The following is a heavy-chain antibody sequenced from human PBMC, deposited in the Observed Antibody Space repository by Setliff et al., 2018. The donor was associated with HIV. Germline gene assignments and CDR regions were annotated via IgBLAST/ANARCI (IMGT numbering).Heavy chain of an antibody. Sequence: SETLSLTCIVSGGSFSSYFWSWIRQSPGKGLEWIGNIYDTGKINYNPSLKGRVTMSIDMSEDPFSLNLRSVTAADTATYYCARVLFGQSGSYKNYYFDYWGQGTLVTVSS. CDR3: ARVLFGQSGSYKNYYFDY. D-gene: IGHD3-10*01. J-gene: IGHJ4*02. V-gene: IGHV4-59*01. CDR1: GGSFSSYF. CDR2: IYDTGKI.